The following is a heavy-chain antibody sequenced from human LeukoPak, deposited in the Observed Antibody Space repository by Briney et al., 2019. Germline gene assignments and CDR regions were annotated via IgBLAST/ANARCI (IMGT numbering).Heavy chain of an antibody. Sequence: PSETLSLTCTVSGGSISSHYWSWIRQPPGKGLEWIGYIYYSGSTNYNPSLKSRVTISVDTSKNQFSLKLSSVTAADTAVYYCAREVGNYDFWSGRRYNWFDPWGQGTLVTVPS. CDR2: IYYSGST. J-gene: IGHJ5*02. D-gene: IGHD3-3*01. CDR3: AREVGNYDFWSGRRYNWFDP. CDR1: GGSISSHY. V-gene: IGHV4-59*11.